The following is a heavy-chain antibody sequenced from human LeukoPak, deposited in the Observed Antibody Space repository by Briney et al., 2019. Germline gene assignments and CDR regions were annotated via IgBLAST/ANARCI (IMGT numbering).Heavy chain of an antibody. CDR3: ARAGVPGGSMD. CDR1: GYTFTSYD. V-gene: IGHV1-18*01. D-gene: IGHD1-26*01. Sequence: GASVKVSCKASGYTFTSYDINWVRQATGQGLEWMGWISAYNGNTNYAQKLQGRVTMTTDTSTSTAYMELRSLRSDDTAVYYCARAGVPGGSMDWGQGTMVTVSS. J-gene: IGHJ3*01. CDR2: ISAYNGNT.